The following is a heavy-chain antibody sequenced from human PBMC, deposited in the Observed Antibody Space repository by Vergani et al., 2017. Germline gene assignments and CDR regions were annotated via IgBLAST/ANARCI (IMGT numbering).Heavy chain of an antibody. CDR1: GGTFSSYA. D-gene: IGHD6-13*01. CDR3: AGTPGIAAAGTGWFDP. CDR2: IIPIFGTA. V-gene: IGHV1-69*01. Sequence: QVQLVQSGAEVKKPGSSVKVSCKASGGTFSSYAISWVRQAPGQGLEWMGGIIPIFGTANYAQKFQGRGTITADESTSTAYMELSSLRSEDTAVYYCAGTPGIAAAGTGWFDPWGQGTLVTVSS. J-gene: IGHJ5*02.